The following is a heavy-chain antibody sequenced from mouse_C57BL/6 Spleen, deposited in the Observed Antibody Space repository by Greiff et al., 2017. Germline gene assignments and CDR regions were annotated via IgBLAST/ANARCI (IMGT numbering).Heavy chain of an antibody. D-gene: IGHD2-4*01. J-gene: IGHJ3*01. CDR3: ARGDDYDGWFAY. CDR1: GISITTGNYR. Sequence: VQLKESGPGLVKPSQTVFLTCTVTGISITTGNYRWSWIRQFPGNKLEWIGYIYYSGTITYNPSLTSRTTITRDTPKNQFFLEMNSLTAEDTATYYCARGDDYDGWFAYWGQGTLVTVSA. V-gene: IGHV3-5*01. CDR2: IYYSGTI.